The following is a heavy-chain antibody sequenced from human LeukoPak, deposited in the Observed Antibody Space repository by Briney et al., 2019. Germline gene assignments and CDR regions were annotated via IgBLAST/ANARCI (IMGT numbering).Heavy chain of an antibody. Sequence: GGSLRLSCAASGFTFDDYAMHWVRQAPGKGLEWVSGISWNSGSIGYADSVKGRFTISRDNSKNTLYLQMNSLRAEDTAVYYCAKDRNIGVVIISTYNWFDPWGQGTLVTVSS. V-gene: IGHV3-9*01. CDR3: AKDRNIGVVIISTYNWFDP. D-gene: IGHD3-3*01. J-gene: IGHJ5*02. CDR1: GFTFDDYA. CDR2: ISWNSGSI.